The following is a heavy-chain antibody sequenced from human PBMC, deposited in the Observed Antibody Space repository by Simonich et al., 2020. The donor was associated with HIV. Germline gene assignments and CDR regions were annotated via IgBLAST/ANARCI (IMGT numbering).Heavy chain of an antibody. J-gene: IGHJ4*02. Sequence: QVQLQESGPGLVKPSETLSLTCTVAGGSISSYYWSWIRQPPGKGLEWIGYIYFSGSTKYNPSLKSRVTISVDTSKNQFSLKLSSVTAADTAVYYCARGYSGYSFNYWGQGTLVTVSS. CDR1: GGSISSYY. V-gene: IGHV4-59*01. D-gene: IGHD1-26*01. CDR3: ARGYSGYSFNY. CDR2: IYFSGST.